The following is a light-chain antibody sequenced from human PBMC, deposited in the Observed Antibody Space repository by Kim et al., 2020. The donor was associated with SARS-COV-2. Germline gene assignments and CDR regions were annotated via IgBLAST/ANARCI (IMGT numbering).Light chain of an antibody. Sequence: VGQGQTASRSGRGNSIKSLHGHWYRQEPAPAPVLVMSRDSKRPSGVPVRFSGSNSGNTATLTISTAQDDDEADYYCQVWDSGSWVFGGGTQLTVL. V-gene: IGLV3-9*01. CDR1: SIKSLH. CDR3: QVWDSGSWV. CDR2: RDS. J-gene: IGLJ3*02.